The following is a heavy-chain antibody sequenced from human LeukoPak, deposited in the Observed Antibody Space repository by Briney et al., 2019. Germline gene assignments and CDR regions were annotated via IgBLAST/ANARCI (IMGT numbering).Heavy chain of an antibody. V-gene: IGHV4-30-2*01. CDR3: ARTRITMVRGVYRFDP. D-gene: IGHD3-10*01. CDR1: GGSISSGGDS. CDR2: IYHSGST. J-gene: IGHJ5*02. Sequence: SETLSLTCAVSGGSISSGGDSWSWIRQPPGKGLEWIGYIYHSGSTYYNPSLKSRVTISVDRSKNQFSLKLSSVTAADTAVYYCARTRITMVRGVYRFDPWGQGTLVTVSS.